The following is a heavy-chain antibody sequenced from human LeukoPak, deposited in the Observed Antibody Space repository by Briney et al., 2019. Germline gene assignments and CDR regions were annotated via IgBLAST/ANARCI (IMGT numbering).Heavy chain of an antibody. CDR2: ISAYNGNT. CDR3: ARRPITMVRGVNNWFDP. D-gene: IGHD3-10*01. V-gene: IGHV1-18*04. CDR1: GYTFAGYY. Sequence: GASVKVSCKASGYTFAGYYMHWVRQAPGQGLEWMGWISAYNGNTNYAQKLQGRVTMTTDTSTSTAYMELRSLRSDDTAVYYCARRPITMVRGVNNWFDPWGQGTLVTVSS. J-gene: IGHJ5*02.